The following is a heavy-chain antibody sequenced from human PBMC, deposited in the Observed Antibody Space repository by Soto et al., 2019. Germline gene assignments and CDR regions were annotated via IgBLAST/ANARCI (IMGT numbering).Heavy chain of an antibody. D-gene: IGHD6-6*01. Sequence: EVQLVESGGGLVKPGGSLRLSCAASGFTFSSYSMNWVRQAPGKGLEWVSSISSSSSYIYYADSVKGRFTISRDNAKNSLYLQMNSLRAEDTAVYYCAREHSSSSEYYYYGMDVWGQGTTVTVSS. CDR2: ISSSSSYI. CDR1: GFTFSSYS. V-gene: IGHV3-21*01. CDR3: AREHSSSSEYYYYGMDV. J-gene: IGHJ6*02.